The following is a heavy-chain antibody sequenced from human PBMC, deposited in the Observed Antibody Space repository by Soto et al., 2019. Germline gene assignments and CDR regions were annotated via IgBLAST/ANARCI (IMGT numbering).Heavy chain of an antibody. V-gene: IGHV4-34*01. J-gene: IGHJ6*03. Sequence: QVQLQQWGAGLLKPSETLSLTCAVYGGSFSGYYWSWIRQPPGKGLEWIGELNHSGSTNYNPSLMSRVTISVDTSKNQFSLKLSSVTAADTAVYDCARGFGVGWSGDFMTSYYYYYMDVWGKGTTVTVSS. CDR2: LNHSGST. CDR1: GGSFSGYY. D-gene: IGHD3-3*01. CDR3: ARGFGVGWSGDFMTSYYYYYMDV.